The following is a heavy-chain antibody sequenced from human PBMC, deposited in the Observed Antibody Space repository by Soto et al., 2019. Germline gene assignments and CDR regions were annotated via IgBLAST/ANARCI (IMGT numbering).Heavy chain of an antibody. CDR2: IKSKTYGGTT. J-gene: IGHJ4*02. CDR3: STEDDYVDY. V-gene: IGHV3-15*01. CDR1: GFTFSNAW. Sequence: GGSLRLSCAASGFTFSNAWMNWVRQAPGKELEWVGRIKSKTYGGTTDYAAPVKGRFTISKDDSKTTLYLQMSSLKFEDTAVYYCSTEDDYVDYWGQGTLVTVSS.